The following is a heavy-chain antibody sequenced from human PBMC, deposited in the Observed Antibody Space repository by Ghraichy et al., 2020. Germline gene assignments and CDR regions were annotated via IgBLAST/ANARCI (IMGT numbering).Heavy chain of an antibody. D-gene: IGHD6-19*01. Sequence: SETLSLTCAVYGGSFSGYYWSWIRQPPGKGLEWIGELNHSGSTNYNPSLKSRVTISVDTSKNQFSLKLSSVTAADTAVYYCARGVQWLGNNDYYYGMDVWGQGTTVTVSS. J-gene: IGHJ6*02. CDR2: LNHSGST. CDR3: ARGVQWLGNNDYYYGMDV. V-gene: IGHV4-34*01. CDR1: GGSFSGYY.